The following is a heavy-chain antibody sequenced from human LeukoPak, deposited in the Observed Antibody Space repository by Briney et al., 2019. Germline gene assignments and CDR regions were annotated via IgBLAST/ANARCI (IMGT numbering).Heavy chain of an antibody. D-gene: IGHD3-10*01. CDR1: GFTFSSYG. V-gene: IGHV3-30*02. CDR2: IRYDGSNK. J-gene: IGHJ4*02. Sequence: SGGSLRLSCAASGFTFSSYGMHWVRQAPGKGLEWVAFIRYDGSNKYYADSVKGRFTISRDNSKNTLYLQMNSLRAEDTAVYYCANSLMVRGVIIATYYWGQGTLVTVSS. CDR3: ANSLMVRGVIIATYY.